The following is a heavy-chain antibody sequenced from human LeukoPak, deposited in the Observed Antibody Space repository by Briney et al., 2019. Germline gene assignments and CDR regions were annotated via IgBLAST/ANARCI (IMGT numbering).Heavy chain of an antibody. CDR3: ARLVGAAAGPIFDY. J-gene: IGHJ4*02. Sequence: SETLSLTCTVSGGSISSYYWSWIRQPPGKGLEWIGYIYYGGSTNYNPSLKSRVTISVDTSKNQFSLRLSSVTAADTAVYYCARLVGAAAGPIFDYWGQGTLVTVSS. D-gene: IGHD6-13*01. CDR1: GGSISSYY. V-gene: IGHV4-59*08. CDR2: IYYGGST.